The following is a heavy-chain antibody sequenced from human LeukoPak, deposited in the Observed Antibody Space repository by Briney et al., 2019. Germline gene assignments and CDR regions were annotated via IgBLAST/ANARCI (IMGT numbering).Heavy chain of an antibody. CDR2: ISSSSSYI. CDR3: ARTYYDILTGKGDYFDY. D-gene: IGHD3-9*01. CDR1: GFTFSIYA. J-gene: IGHJ4*02. Sequence: TGGSLRLSCAASGFTFSIYAMSWVRLAPGKGLEWVSSISSSSSYIYYADSVKGRFTISRDNAKNSLYLQMNSLRAEDTAVYYCARTYYDILTGKGDYFDYWGQGTLVTVSS. V-gene: IGHV3-21*01.